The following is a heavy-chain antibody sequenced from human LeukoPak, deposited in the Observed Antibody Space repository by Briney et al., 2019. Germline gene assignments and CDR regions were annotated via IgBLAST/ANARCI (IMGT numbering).Heavy chain of an antibody. CDR2: ISGSGGST. J-gene: IGHJ3*02. CDR3: ASGWTTVYAFDI. CDR1: GFTFSSYA. D-gene: IGHD4-17*01. V-gene: IGHV3-23*01. Sequence: GGSLRLSCAASGFTFSSYAMSWVRQAPGKGLEWVSAISGSGGSTYYADSVKGRFTISRDNSKNTLYLQMNSLRAKDTVVYYCASGWTTVYAFDIWGQGTMVTVSS.